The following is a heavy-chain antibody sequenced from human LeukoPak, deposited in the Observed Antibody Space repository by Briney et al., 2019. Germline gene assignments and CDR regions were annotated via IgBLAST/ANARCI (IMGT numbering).Heavy chain of an antibody. CDR2: ISGTGGNT. CDR1: GFTFSNYA. CDR3: AKDLIVLRYFDRPEYYFDY. Sequence: PGGSLRLSCAASGFTFSNYAMSWVRQAPGKGLEWVPGISGTGGNTYYTDSVKGRFTISRDNSKNTLYLQMNSLRAEDTALYYCAKDLIVLRYFDRPEYYFDYWGQGTLVTVSS. D-gene: IGHD3-9*01. J-gene: IGHJ4*02. V-gene: IGHV3-23*01.